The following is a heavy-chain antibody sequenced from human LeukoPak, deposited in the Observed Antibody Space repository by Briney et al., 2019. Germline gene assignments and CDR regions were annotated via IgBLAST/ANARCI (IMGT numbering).Heavy chain of an antibody. CDR2: IYTSGST. D-gene: IGHD6-19*01. Sequence: PSETLSLTCTVSGGSISSYYWSWIRQPAGKGLEWIGRIYTSGSTNYNPSLKSRVTMSVDTSKNQFSLKLSSVTAADTAVYYCARTPGIAVAGTGYFDYWGQGTLVTVSS. J-gene: IGHJ4*02. V-gene: IGHV4-4*07. CDR3: ARTPGIAVAGTGYFDY. CDR1: GGSISSYY.